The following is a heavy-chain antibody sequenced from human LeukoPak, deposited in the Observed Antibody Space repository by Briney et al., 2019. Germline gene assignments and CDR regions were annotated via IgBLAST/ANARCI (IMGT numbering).Heavy chain of an antibody. CDR2: IYHNGAT. CDR3: ARNGGNSDYDY. D-gene: IGHD4-23*01. J-gene: IGHJ4*02. CDR1: GGSISSSSSIC. V-gene: IGHV4-4*02. Sequence: PSETLSLTCAVSGGSISSSSSICWTWVRQPPGEGLEWIGEIYHNGATNYNPSLKSRVTMLLDKSKNQFFLKLNSVTAADTAVYYCARNGGNSDYDYRDQGTLVTVSA.